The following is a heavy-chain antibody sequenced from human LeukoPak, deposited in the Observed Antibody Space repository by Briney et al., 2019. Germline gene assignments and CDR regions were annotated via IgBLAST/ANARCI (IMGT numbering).Heavy chain of an antibody. CDR1: GGSISSYY. Sequence: PSETLSLTCTVSGGSISSYYWNWIRQPPGEGLEWIGYISYSGSTNYNPSLKSRVTISLDTSKNQFSLKLRSATDADTAVYYCARGFDSKSTYFDYWGQGTLVTVSS. D-gene: IGHD5-12*01. V-gene: IGHV4-59*01. CDR3: ARGFDSKSTYFDY. J-gene: IGHJ4*02. CDR2: ISYSGST.